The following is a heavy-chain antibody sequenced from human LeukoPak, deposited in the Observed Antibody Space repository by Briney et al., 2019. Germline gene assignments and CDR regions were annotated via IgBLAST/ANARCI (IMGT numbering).Heavy chain of an antibody. J-gene: IGHJ4*02. CDR1: GGSISSGGYY. CDR2: IYYSGST. D-gene: IGHD1-1*01. CDR3: ASGDNDPLFDY. Sequence: SETLSLTCTVSGGSISSGGYYWSWIRQHPGRGLEWIGSIYYSGSTNYNPSLQGRVTISLDTSRNQFSLKLSSVTAADTAVYYCASGDNDPLFDYWGQGTLVTVSS. V-gene: IGHV4-31*03.